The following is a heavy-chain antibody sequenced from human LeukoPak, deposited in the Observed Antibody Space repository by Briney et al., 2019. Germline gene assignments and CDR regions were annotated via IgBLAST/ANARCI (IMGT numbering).Heavy chain of an antibody. Sequence: SKTLSLTCSVSGGSISSSSYNWGWIRQPPGKELEWVGTIYYSGSTKYNPSLNSRVTMSVDTSKSQFSLRLNSVTAADTAVYYCARRMPGSYSDYWGQGILVTVSS. CDR3: ARRMPGSYSDY. CDR2: IYYSGST. D-gene: IGHD3-10*01. J-gene: IGHJ4*02. CDR1: GGSISSSSYN. V-gene: IGHV4-39*01.